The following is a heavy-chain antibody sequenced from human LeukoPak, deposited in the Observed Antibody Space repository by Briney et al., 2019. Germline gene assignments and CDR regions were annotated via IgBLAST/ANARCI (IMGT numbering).Heavy chain of an antibody. CDR2: IYYSGST. D-gene: IGHD2-2*01. CDR1: GGSISSSSYY. CDR3: ARHKPDIVAVPAARNYYYYGMDV. V-gene: IGHV4-39*01. J-gene: IGHJ6*02. Sequence: PSETLSLTCTVSGGSISSSSYYWGWIRQPPGKGLEWIGSIYYSGSTYYNPSLKSRVTISVDTSKNQFSLKLSSVTAADTAVYYCARHKPDIVAVPAARNYYYYGMDVWGQGTTVTVSS.